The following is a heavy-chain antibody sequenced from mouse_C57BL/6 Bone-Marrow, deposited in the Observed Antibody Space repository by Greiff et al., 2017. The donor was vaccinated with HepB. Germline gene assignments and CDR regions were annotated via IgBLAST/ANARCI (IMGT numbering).Heavy chain of an antibody. Sequence: EVKLMESGPGLVKPSQTVFLTCTVTGISITTGNYRWSWIRQFPGNKLEWIGYIYYSGTITYNPSLTSRTTITRDTPKNQFFLEMNSLTAEDTATYSCTRDDYGTPFAYWGQGTLVTVSA. CDR3: TRDDYGTPFAY. CDR2: IYYSGTI. V-gene: IGHV3-5*01. CDR1: GISITTGNYR. J-gene: IGHJ3*01. D-gene: IGHD1-1*01.